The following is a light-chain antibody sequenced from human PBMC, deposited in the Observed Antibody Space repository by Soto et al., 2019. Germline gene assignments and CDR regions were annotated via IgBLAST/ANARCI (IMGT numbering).Light chain of an antibody. V-gene: IGKV1-6*01. J-gene: IGKJ5*01. Sequence: AIQMTRSPSSLSASVGDRVTITCRASQGIRNDLGWYQQKPGKAPKLLIYAASSLQSGVPSRFSGSGSGTDFTLTIGSLQPDDFATYYCQQSYSTPITFGHGTRLEIK. CDR3: QQSYSTPIT. CDR1: QGIRND. CDR2: AAS.